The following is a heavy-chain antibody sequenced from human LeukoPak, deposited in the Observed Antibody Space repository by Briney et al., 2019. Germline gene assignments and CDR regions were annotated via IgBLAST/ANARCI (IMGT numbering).Heavy chain of an antibody. V-gene: IGHV4-34*01. Sequence: SETLSLTCAVYGGSFSGYYWSWIRQPPGKGLEWIGEINHSGSTNYDPSLKSRVTISVDTSKNQFSLKLSSVTAADTAVYYCARVGGTYAFDIWGQGTMVTVSS. CDR2: INHSGST. J-gene: IGHJ3*02. CDR1: GGSFSGYY. CDR3: ARVGGTYAFDI. D-gene: IGHD2-15*01.